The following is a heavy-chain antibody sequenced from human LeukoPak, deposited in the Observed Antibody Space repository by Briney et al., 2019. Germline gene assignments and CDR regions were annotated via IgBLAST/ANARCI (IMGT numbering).Heavy chain of an antibody. CDR2: ISWNSGSI. CDR1: GFTFDDYA. J-gene: IGHJ4*02. CDR3: AKDAAAGTLDY. Sequence: GRSLRLSCAASGFTFDDYAMHWVRHAPGKGLEWVSGISWNSGSIGYADSVKGRFTISRDNAKNSLYLQMNSLRAEDTALYYCAKDAAAGTLDYWGQGTLVTVSS. D-gene: IGHD6-13*01. V-gene: IGHV3-9*01.